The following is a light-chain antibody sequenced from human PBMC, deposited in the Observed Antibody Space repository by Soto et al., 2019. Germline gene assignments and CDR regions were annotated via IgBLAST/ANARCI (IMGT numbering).Light chain of an antibody. Sequence: DIVMTQSPDSLAVSLGERATINCKSSQSVSYTSGGKNYLAWYQQKPGQPPQLLISWASTRESAVPDRFSGSGSGTDFTLTISSLQAEDVAVYYCQQYYSNSYTFGQGTKLEIK. V-gene: IGKV4-1*01. J-gene: IGKJ2*01. CDR1: QSVSYTSGGKNY. CDR2: WAS. CDR3: QQYYSNSYT.